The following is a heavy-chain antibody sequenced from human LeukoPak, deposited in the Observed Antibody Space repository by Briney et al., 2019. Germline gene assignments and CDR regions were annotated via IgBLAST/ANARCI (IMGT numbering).Heavy chain of an antibody. J-gene: IGHJ5*02. CDR2: TYYRSKWYI. Sequence: SQTLSLTCAISGDSFSSNIAIWNWIRQSPSRGLEWLGRTYYRSKWYIDYGASVKSRITINADTSKNQFSLQLNSVTPEDTAVYYCARGYYASGFNPWGQGTLVTVSS. D-gene: IGHD3-10*01. CDR1: GDSFSSNIAI. CDR3: ARGYYASGFNP. V-gene: IGHV6-1*01.